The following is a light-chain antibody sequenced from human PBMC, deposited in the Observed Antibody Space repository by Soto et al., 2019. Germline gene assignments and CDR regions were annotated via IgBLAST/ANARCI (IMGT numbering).Light chain of an antibody. CDR3: QSYDSSLSGYV. CDR1: SSNIGAGYD. V-gene: IGLV1-40*01. J-gene: IGLJ1*01. Sequence: QSVLTQPPSVSGAPGQRVTISCTGSSSNIGAGYDVHWYQQLPGTAPKLLMYGSTNRPSGVPDRVSGSKSGTSASLAITGLQAEDEADYYCQSYDSSLSGYVFGSETKLTVL. CDR2: GST.